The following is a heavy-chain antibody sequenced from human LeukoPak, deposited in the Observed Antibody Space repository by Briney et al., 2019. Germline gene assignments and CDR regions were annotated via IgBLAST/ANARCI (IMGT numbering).Heavy chain of an antibody. Sequence: GGSLRLSCAASGFTFSSYGMHWVRQAPGKGLEWVAVISYDGSNKYYADSVKGRFTISRDNSKNTLYLQMGSLRAEDMAVYYCARVAVPATLNYYMDVWGKGTSVTVSS. D-gene: IGHD2-2*01. CDR2: ISYDGSNK. CDR1: GFTFSSYG. CDR3: ARVAVPATLNYYMDV. V-gene: IGHV3-30*03. J-gene: IGHJ6*03.